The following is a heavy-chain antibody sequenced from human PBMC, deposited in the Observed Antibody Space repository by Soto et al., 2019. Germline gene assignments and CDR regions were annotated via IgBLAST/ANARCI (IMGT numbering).Heavy chain of an antibody. J-gene: IGHJ4*02. D-gene: IGHD6-19*01. CDR1: EGTFSSYA. CDR3: ARGQVAVAGHDPSVFDY. Sequence: QVQLVQSGAEVKKPGSSVLVSCKASEGTFSSYAISCVRQTPEQGLEWMGGIIPIFRTANSAPEFHGRVTITADKYTRTAYMELSSLRTEDTAVYYCARGQVAVAGHDPSVFDYWGQGTLLTVSS. V-gene: IGHV1-69*06. CDR2: IIPIFRTA.